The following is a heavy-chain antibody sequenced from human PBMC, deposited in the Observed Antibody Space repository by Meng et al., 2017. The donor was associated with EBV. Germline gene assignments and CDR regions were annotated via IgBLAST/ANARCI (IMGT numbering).Heavy chain of an antibody. V-gene: IGHV4-4*02. CDR3: VGTRTGTPDY. J-gene: IGHJ4*02. Sequence: QVQLQESGGGIVNPSGSLSLPCAVSGDSISSSNWWSSVRQPPGKGLEWIGNIYHSGSTNYNQYLKSRVTISVDKSKNQFSLKLSSVTDADTAVYYCVGTRTGTPDYWGQGTLVTVSS. CDR2: IYHSGST. D-gene: IGHD1-1*01. CDR1: GDSISSSNW.